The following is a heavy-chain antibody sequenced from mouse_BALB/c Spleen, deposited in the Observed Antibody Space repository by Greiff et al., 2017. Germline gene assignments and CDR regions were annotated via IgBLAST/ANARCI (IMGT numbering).Heavy chain of an antibody. D-gene: IGHD2-1*01. CDR3: ARNGNYGVFYAMDY. V-gene: IGHV5-17*02. Sequence: DVHLVESGGGLVQPGGSRKLSCAASGFTFSSFGMHWVRQAPEKGLEWVAYISSGSSTIYYADTVKGRFTISRDNPKNTLFLQMTSLRSEDTAMYYCARNGNYGVFYAMDYWGQGTSVTVSS. J-gene: IGHJ4*01. CDR2: ISSGSSTI. CDR1: GFTFSSFG.